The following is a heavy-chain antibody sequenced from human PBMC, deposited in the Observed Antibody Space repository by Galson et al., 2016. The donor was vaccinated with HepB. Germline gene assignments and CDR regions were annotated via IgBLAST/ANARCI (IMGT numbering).Heavy chain of an antibody. CDR3: ARGSSHGLDV. D-gene: IGHD6-6*01. J-gene: IGHJ6*02. CDR2: IYTDGSVT. Sequence: SLRLPCAASGLTFSSFPIHWVRQAPGKGLVWVSRIYTDGSVTSYADSVKGRLTISRDNAKHTVYLQMTSLRGEDTAVYYCARGSSHGLDVWGQGTTVTVSS. CDR1: GLTFSSFP. V-gene: IGHV3-74*01.